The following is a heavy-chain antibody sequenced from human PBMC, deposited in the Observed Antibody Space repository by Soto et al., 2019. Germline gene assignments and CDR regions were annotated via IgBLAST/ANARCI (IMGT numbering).Heavy chain of an antibody. J-gene: IGHJ4*02. D-gene: IGHD3-10*01. CDR1: GGSISSYY. V-gene: IGHV4-59*01. CDR3: ARSYGSGSPTIDY. CDR2: IYYSGST. Sequence: SETLSLTCTVSGGSISSYYWSWIRQPPGKGLEWIGYIYYSGSTNYNPSLKSRVTISVDTSKNQFSLKLSSVTAADTAVYYCARSYGSGSPTIDYWGQGTLVTVSS.